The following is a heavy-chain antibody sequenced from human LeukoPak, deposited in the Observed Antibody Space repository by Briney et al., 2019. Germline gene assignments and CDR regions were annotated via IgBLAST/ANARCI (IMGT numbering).Heavy chain of an antibody. Sequence: PSETLSLTCAVYGGSFSGYYWSWIRQPPGKGLEWIGEINHSGSTNYNPSLKSRVTISVDTSKNQFSLKLSSVTAADTAVYYCAVRIVGATRDYWGQGTLVTLSS. CDR2: INHSGST. CDR3: AVRIVGATRDY. D-gene: IGHD1-26*01. V-gene: IGHV4-34*01. J-gene: IGHJ4*02. CDR1: GGSFSGYY.